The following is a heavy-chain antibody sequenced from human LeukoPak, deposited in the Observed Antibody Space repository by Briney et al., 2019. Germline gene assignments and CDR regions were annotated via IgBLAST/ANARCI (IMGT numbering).Heavy chain of an antibody. CDR2: SKSQTDGGTT. V-gene: IGHV3-15*01. D-gene: IGHD3-10*02. Sequence: PGGSLRLSCAASGFTFTNAWMSWVRQAPGKVLEWIGRSKSQTDGGTTDYAAPVKGRFTISRDDSKNTVYLQMSSLRTDDTAVYYCTTLSYVGGYWGQGTLVTVSS. J-gene: IGHJ4*02. CDR3: TTLSYVGGY. CDR1: GFTFTNAW.